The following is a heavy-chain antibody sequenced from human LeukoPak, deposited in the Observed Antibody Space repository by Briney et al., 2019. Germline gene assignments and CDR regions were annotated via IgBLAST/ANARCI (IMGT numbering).Heavy chain of an antibody. Sequence: GASVKVSCKASGYTLTGYCMHWVRQAPGQGLEWLGWINTKSGATNYAQNFQGRVTMTRDTSMSTTYMELKRLRSDDTAVYYCAKSNGYGLVDIWGQGTMVTVSS. CDR2: INTKSGAT. J-gene: IGHJ3*02. CDR3: AKSNGYGLVDI. V-gene: IGHV1-2*02. D-gene: IGHD3-10*01. CDR1: GYTLTGYC.